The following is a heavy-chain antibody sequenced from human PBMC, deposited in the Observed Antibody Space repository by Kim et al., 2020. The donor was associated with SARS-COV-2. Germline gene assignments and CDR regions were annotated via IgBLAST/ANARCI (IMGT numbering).Heavy chain of an antibody. V-gene: IGHV3-21*01. Sequence: GGSLRLSCAASEFTFSRYSMNWVRQAPGKGLEWVATISRNSDYIYYADSVKGRSTISRDNAKNSPYLQMNSLRADDTAMYYCERDLRLGRPGGFDYWGQG. CDR3: ERDLRLGRPGGFDY. CDR1: EFTFSRYS. CDR2: ISRNSDYI. D-gene: IGHD3-10*01. J-gene: IGHJ4*02.